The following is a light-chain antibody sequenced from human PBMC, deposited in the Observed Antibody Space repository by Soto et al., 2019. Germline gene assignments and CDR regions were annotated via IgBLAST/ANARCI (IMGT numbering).Light chain of an antibody. CDR1: QSVSSY. CDR2: DAS. CDR3: QHRSNWPWT. J-gene: IGKJ3*01. V-gene: IGKV3-11*01. Sequence: EIVLTQSPATLSLSPGERATLSCRASQSVSSYLAWYQQKPGQAPRLLIYDASNRATGIPARFSGSGSGTDFTRTISSLEPEDFAVYYCQHRSNWPWTFGPGTKVYIK.